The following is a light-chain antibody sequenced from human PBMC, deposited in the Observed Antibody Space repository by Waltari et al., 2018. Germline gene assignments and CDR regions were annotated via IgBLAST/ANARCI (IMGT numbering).Light chain of an antibody. Sequence: EIVMTKSPATLSGSPGERATLSCRASQSVGSNLAWYQQKPCQAPRLLISGASTGATGVPARFSGSGSGTEFTLTISSLQSEDFAIYYCQQHNNWPLTFGGGTKVESK. CDR1: QSVGSN. CDR3: QQHNNWPLT. CDR2: GAS. J-gene: IGKJ4*01. V-gene: IGKV3-15*01.